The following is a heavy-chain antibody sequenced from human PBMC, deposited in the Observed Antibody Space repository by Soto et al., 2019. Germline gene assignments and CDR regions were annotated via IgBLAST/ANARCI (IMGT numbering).Heavy chain of an antibody. J-gene: IGHJ4*02. D-gene: IGHD1-26*01. CDR3: ARGRERGDFDY. CDR1: GFTFSSYD. V-gene: IGHV3-13*01. CDR2: IGTAGDT. Sequence: EVQLVESGGGLVQPGGSLRLSCAASGFTFSSYDMHWVRQATGKGLEWVSAIGTAGDTYYPGSVKGRFTISRENAKNPLYLQMNSLRAGDTAVYYCARGRERGDFDYWGQGTLVTVSS.